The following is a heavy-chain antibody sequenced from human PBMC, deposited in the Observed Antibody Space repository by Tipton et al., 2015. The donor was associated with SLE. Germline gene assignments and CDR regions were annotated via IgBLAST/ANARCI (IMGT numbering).Heavy chain of an antibody. CDR2: IYYSGST. J-gene: IGHJ5*02. CDR1: GGSISSHY. D-gene: IGHD3-22*01. V-gene: IGHV4-59*08. CDR3: ARLGYYDSRDNWFDP. Sequence: LRLSCTVSGGSISSHYWSWIRQPPGKGLEWIGNIYYSGSTNYNPSLKSRVTISVDTSKNQFSLKLSSVTASDTAVYYCARLGYYDSRDNWFDPWGQGTLVTVSS.